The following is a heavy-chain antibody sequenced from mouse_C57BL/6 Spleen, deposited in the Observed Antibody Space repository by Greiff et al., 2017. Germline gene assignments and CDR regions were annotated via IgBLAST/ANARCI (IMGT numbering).Heavy chain of an antibody. Sequence: VKLQQSGAELVRPGTSVKVSCKASGYAFTNYLIEWVKQRPGQGLEWIGVINPGSGGTNYNEKFKGKATLTADKSSSTAYMQLSSLTSEDSAVYFCARRQLRPPYYAMDYWGQGTSVTVSS. V-gene: IGHV1-54*01. D-gene: IGHD3-2*02. CDR2: INPGSGGT. J-gene: IGHJ4*01. CDR1: GYAFTNYL. CDR3: ARRQLRPPYYAMDY.